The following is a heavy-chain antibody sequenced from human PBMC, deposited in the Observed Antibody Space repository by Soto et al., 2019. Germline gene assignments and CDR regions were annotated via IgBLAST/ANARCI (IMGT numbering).Heavy chain of an antibody. CDR1: GGTLSSYA. V-gene: IGHV1-69*01. Sequence: QVQLVQSRAEVKKPGSSVKVSCKAPGGTLSSYAINWVQQAPGQGLEWMGGIIPIFGSANYAPKFQGGVTISADESTSTAYMEVSSLRSEDTAVYYCAGTREIPYYHGMDVWGQGTTVTVSS. CDR3: AGTREIPYYHGMDV. J-gene: IGHJ6*02. D-gene: IGHD2-2*02. CDR2: IIPIFGSA.